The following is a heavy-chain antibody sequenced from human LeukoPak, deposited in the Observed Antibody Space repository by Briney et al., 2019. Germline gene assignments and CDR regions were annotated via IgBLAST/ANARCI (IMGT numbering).Heavy chain of an antibody. CDR3: ARSTSYYYDSSGLNWFDP. CDR1: GYTFASYG. D-gene: IGHD3-22*01. CDR2: ISAYNGNT. Sequence: ASVKVSCKASGYTFASYGISWVRQGPGQGLEWMGWISAYNGNTNYAQKLQGRVTMTTDTSTSTAYMELRSLRSDDTAVYYCARSTSYYYDSSGLNWFDPWGQGTLVTVSS. J-gene: IGHJ5*02. V-gene: IGHV1-18*01.